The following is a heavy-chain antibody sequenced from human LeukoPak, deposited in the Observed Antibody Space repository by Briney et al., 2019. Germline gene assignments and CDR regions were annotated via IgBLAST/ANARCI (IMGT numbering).Heavy chain of an antibody. CDR1: GFTFRSYL. CDR3: AREPTTTGGSY. CDR2: VNTDGSNT. Sequence: AGGSLRLSCVTSGFTFRSYLMNWVRQAPGKGLVWVSRVNTDGSNTKYADSVKGRFTISRDNAKNTLYLQMNNLRDEDTAVYYCAREPTTTGGSYWGQGTLVTVSS. V-gene: IGHV3-74*01. J-gene: IGHJ4*02. D-gene: IGHD1-1*01.